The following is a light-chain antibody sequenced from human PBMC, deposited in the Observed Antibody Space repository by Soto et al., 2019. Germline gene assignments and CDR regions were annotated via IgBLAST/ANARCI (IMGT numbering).Light chain of an antibody. V-gene: IGKV3-20*01. CDR1: QSVSSKY. J-gene: IGKJ3*01. Sequence: DIVLTQSPGTLSLSPGERATLSCRASQSVSSKYLAWYQQKPGQPPRVLIYGTSIRATGIPERFSGGGSGTDSTLTITRLESEDFAVYYCQQYGSSLFTFGPGTKVDFK. CDR3: QQYGSSLFT. CDR2: GTS.